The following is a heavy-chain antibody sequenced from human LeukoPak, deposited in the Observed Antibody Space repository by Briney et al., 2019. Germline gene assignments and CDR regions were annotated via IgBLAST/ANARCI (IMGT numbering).Heavy chain of an antibody. V-gene: IGHV3-30*04. CDR3: ARRGSGYTEPIDY. CDR1: GFTFSSYA. D-gene: IGHD5-12*01. CDR2: ISYDGNNK. Sequence: GGSLRLSCAASGFTFSSYAMHWVRQAPGKGLEWVALISYDGNNKYYANSVKGRFTISRDNSKNTLYLQMNSLRAEDTAVYYCARRGSGYTEPIDYWGQGTLVTFSS. J-gene: IGHJ4*02.